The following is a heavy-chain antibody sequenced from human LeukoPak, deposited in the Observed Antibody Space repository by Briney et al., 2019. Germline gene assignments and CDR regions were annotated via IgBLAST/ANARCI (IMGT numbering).Heavy chain of an antibody. CDR3: APDHGGY. V-gene: IGHV3-33*01. Sequence: GGSLRLSCAASGFTFSSYGMHWVRQAPGKGLEWVAIIWYDGSNTYYADSVKGRFTLSRDNSKTTLYLQMNSLRVEDTAVYYCAPDHGGYWGQGTRVTVSS. CDR2: IWYDGSNT. CDR1: GFTFSSYG. J-gene: IGHJ4*02. D-gene: IGHD3-16*01.